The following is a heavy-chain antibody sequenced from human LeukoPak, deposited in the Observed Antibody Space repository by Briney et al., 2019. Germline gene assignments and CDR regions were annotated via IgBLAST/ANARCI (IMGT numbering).Heavy chain of an antibody. CDR3: ARGGVTSVVDV. Sequence: ASVKVSCKTSGYTFRNYGITWVRQIPGQGLEWMGWISPYNGNTNYAQKLQGRVTMTTDTSTSTAYMELRSLTSDDTAVYYCARGGVTSVVDVWGKGTTVAISS. J-gene: IGHJ6*04. V-gene: IGHV1-18*01. CDR1: GYTFRNYG. D-gene: IGHD4-23*01. CDR2: ISPYNGNT.